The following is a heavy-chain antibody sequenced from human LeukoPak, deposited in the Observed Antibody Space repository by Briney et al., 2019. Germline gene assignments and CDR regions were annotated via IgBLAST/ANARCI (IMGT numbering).Heavy chain of an antibody. Sequence: GGSLRLSCXASGFTFSSYAMSWVRQAPGKGLEWVSAISGSGSTIYYADSVKGRFTISRDNAKNSLYLQMNSLRAEDTAVYYCARVAVGYGDYYFDYWGQGTLVXVSS. CDR3: ARVAVGYGDYYFDY. D-gene: IGHD4-17*01. CDR2: ISGSGSTI. V-gene: IGHV3-23*01. J-gene: IGHJ4*02. CDR1: GFTFSSYA.